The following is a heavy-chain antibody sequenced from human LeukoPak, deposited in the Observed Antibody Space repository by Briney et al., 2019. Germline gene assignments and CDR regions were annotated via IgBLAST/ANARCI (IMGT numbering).Heavy chain of an antibody. CDR1: GGSISSYY. J-gene: IGHJ2*01. Sequence: SETLSLTCTVSGGSISSYYWSWIRQPPGKGLEWIGYIYYSGSTNYNPSLMSRVTISVDTSKNQFSLKLGSVTAADTAVYYCARDQGLSYWYFDLWGRGTLVTVSS. V-gene: IGHV4-59*01. CDR3: ARDQGLSYWYFDL. CDR2: IYYSGST. D-gene: IGHD3/OR15-3a*01.